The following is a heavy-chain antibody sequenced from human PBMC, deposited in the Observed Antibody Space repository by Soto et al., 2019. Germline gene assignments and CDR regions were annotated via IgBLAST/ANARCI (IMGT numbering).Heavy chain of an antibody. D-gene: IGHD3-22*01. CDR2: IFPSDSDT. CDR3: ARKDKSGYFNWFYP. Sequence: GESLKISCRTSGYRFTSYWIAWVRQMPGKGLEWMGIIFPSDSDTRYSPSFQGQVTISADRSTSTVFLQWASLKASDTAVYFCARKDKSGYFNWFYPWGQGTLVTVS. CDR1: GYRFTSYW. J-gene: IGHJ5*02. V-gene: IGHV5-51*01.